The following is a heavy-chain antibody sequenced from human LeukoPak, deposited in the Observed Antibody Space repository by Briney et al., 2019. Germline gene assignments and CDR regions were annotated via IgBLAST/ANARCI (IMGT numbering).Heavy chain of an antibody. J-gene: IGHJ2*01. CDR2: INHSGST. CDR1: GGSFSGYY. Sequence: SETLSLTCAVYGGSFSGYYWSWIRQPPGKGLEWIGEINHSGSTNYNPSLKSRVTISVDTSKNQFSLKLSSVTAADTAVYYCARPEYSYGTNWYFDLWGRGTLVTVSS. CDR3: ARPEYSYGTNWYFDL. D-gene: IGHD5-18*01. V-gene: IGHV4-34*01.